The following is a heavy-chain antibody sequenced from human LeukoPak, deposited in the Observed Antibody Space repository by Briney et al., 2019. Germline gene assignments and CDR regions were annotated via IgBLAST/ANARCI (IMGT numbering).Heavy chain of an antibody. V-gene: IGHV3-23*01. CDR1: GFTFSSYA. D-gene: IGHD1-26*01. CDR3: ARDFEVGAISTLRY. J-gene: IGHJ4*02. Sequence: PGGSLRLSCAASGFTFSSYAMSWVRQAPGKGLEWVSAISGSGGSTYYADSVKGRFTISRDNSKNTLYLQMNSLRAEDTAVYYCARDFEVGAISTLRYWGQGTLVTVSS. CDR2: ISGSGGST.